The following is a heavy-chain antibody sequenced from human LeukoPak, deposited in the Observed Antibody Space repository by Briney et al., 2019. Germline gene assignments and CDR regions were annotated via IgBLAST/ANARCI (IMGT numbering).Heavy chain of an antibody. Sequence: SETLSLTCTVSGGSISSYYWSWIRQPPGKGLEWIGYIYYSGSTNYNPSLKSRVTISVDTSKNQFSLKLSSVTAADTAVYYCARAPVLRYFDWLSPFDYWGQGTLVTVSS. CDR1: GGSISSYY. J-gene: IGHJ4*02. CDR3: ARAPVLRYFDWLSPFDY. D-gene: IGHD3-9*01. CDR2: IYYSGST. V-gene: IGHV4-59*01.